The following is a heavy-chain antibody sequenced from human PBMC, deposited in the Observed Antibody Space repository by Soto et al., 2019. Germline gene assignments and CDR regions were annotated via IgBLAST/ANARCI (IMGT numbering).Heavy chain of an antibody. CDR3: ARSGSGMDAFDI. J-gene: IGHJ3*02. V-gene: IGHV3-13*01. D-gene: IGHD3-10*01. Sequence: EVQLVESGGGLVQPGGSLRLSCAASGFTFSSYDMHWVRQATGKGLEWVSAIGTAGDTYYPGSVKGRFTISRENAKNSLYLQMSSLRAGDTAVYYCARSGSGMDAFDIWGQGTMVTVSS. CDR1: GFTFSSYD. CDR2: IGTAGDT.